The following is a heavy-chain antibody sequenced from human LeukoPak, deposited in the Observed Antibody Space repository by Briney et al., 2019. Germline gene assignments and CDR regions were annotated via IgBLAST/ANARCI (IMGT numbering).Heavy chain of an antibody. CDR2: INSRSTSI. D-gene: IGHD3-22*01. J-gene: IGHJ3*01. CDR3: ARDSSGIEDAFDV. Sequence: GGSLRLSCAGSGFMNTNSMIWVRQAPGKGLEWVSSINSRSTSIYYADSVKGGFTISRDNAKKSLCLQMNSLRAEDTAVYYCARDSSGIEDAFDVWGQGTMVTVSS. V-gene: IGHV3-21*01. CDR1: GFMNTNS.